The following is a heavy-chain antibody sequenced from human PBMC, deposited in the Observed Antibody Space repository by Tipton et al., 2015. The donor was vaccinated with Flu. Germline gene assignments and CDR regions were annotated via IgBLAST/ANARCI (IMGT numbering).Heavy chain of an antibody. V-gene: IGHV3-30*02. CDR2: IRFDGHNK. Sequence: SLRLSCAASGFTFSSYDMHWVRQTPGKGLEWVASIRFDGHNKFYADSVRGRFTISRDNSKNMLYLQMNSLRPEDTAIYYCAKVIPELVAGLDYWGQGTLVSVPS. J-gene: IGHJ4*02. D-gene: IGHD6-19*01. CDR3: AKVIPELVAGLDY. CDR1: GFTFSSYD.